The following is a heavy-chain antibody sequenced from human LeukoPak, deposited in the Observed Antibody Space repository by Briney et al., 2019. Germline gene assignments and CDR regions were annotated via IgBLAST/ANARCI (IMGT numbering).Heavy chain of an antibody. V-gene: IGHV4-39*07. Sequence: PSETLSLTCTVSGGSISSSSYYWGWIRQPPGKGLEWIGSIYYSGSTYYNSSLKSRVTISVDTSKNQFSLKLSSVTAADTAVYYCARTLNKQQLVHMDVWGKGTTVTVSS. J-gene: IGHJ6*04. CDR1: GGSISSSSYY. CDR2: IYYSGST. D-gene: IGHD6-13*01. CDR3: ARTLNKQQLVHMDV.